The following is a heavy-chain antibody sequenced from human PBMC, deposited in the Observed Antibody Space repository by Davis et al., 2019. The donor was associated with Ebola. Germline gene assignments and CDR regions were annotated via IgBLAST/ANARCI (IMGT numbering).Heavy chain of an antibody. CDR2: INTNPWNP. CDR3: AREEMMTFGGVIVMTQYFDY. D-gene: IGHD3-16*02. CDR1: LYTFPRYS. V-gene: IGHV7-4-1*02. Sequence: SVPVSCQASLYTFPRYSMILVRQAPPQALEWLGWINTNPWNPTYAQGFTGRFAFSWDTSVSEAYLQISSLKAEDTAVYYCAREEMMTFGGVIVMTQYFDYWGQGTLVTVSS. J-gene: IGHJ4*02.